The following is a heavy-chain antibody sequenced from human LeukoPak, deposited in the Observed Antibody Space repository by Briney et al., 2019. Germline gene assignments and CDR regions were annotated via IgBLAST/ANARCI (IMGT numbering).Heavy chain of an antibody. J-gene: IGHJ4*02. CDR3: ARDPAGGIDY. D-gene: IGHD1-14*01. V-gene: IGHV3-21*01. CDR1: GFTFSSYS. CDR2: ISSSSSYI. Sequence: GGSLRLSCAASGFTFSSYSMNWVRQAPGKGLEWVSSISSSSSYIYYADSVKGRFTISRDNAKNSLYLQMNSLRAEDTTVYYCARDPAGGIDYWGQGTLVTVSS.